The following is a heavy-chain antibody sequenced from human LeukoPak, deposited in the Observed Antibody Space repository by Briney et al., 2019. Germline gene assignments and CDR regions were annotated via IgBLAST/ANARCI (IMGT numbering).Heavy chain of an antibody. CDR2: ISAYNGNA. CDR1: GYTFTSYG. CDR3: AREVTYYYDSSGYYYAYFDY. Sequence: ASEKVSCKASGYTFTSYGISWVRQAPGQGLEWMGWISAYNGNANYAQKLQGRVTMTTDTSTSTAYMELMSLRSDDTAVYYCAREVTYYYDSSGYYYAYFDYWGQGTLVTVFS. J-gene: IGHJ4*02. V-gene: IGHV1-18*01. D-gene: IGHD3-22*01.